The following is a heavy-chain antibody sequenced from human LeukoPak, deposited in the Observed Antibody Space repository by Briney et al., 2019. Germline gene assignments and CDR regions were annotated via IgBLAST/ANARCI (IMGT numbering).Heavy chain of an antibody. Sequence: SETLSLTCTVSGYSINSGYFWGWVRQPPGKGPEWIGSIFHSGSVYYNPSLRSRVTISVDTSKNQVSLKVTSVTAADTAVYYCARVRVAATTLTFDYWGQGTLVTVSS. CDR3: ARVRVAATTLTFDY. J-gene: IGHJ4*02. V-gene: IGHV4-38-2*02. CDR2: IFHSGSV. D-gene: IGHD2-15*01. CDR1: GYSINSGYF.